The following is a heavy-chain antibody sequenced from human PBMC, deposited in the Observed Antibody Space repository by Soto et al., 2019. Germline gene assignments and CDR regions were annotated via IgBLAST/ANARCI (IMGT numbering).Heavy chain of an antibody. J-gene: IGHJ4*02. D-gene: IGHD2-21*01. Sequence: SLRLSCAASGFTFSNYGMHWVRQAPGKGLEWVAVIWYDGNNKYYADSVKGRFTISIDNSNNTLYVQMTSLRAEDTAVYYCARGLHSLFDYWGQGTLVTVSS. CDR3: ARGLHSLFDY. CDR1: GFTFSNYG. CDR2: IWYDGNNK. V-gene: IGHV3-33*01.